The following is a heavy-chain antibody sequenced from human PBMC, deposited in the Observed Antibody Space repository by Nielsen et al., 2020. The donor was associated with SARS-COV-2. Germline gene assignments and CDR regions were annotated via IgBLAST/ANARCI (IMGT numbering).Heavy chain of an antibody. CDR2: IYHSVST. Sequence: WLRQPPGKGLEWIGSIYHSVSTYYNPSLKSRVTISVDTSKNQFSLQLTSVTAADTAVYYCARYLNTPVIVVVPAAMNAFDIWGQGTMVTVSS. D-gene: IGHD2-2*01. J-gene: IGHJ3*02. CDR3: ARYLNTPVIVVVPAAMNAFDI. V-gene: IGHV4-38-2*01.